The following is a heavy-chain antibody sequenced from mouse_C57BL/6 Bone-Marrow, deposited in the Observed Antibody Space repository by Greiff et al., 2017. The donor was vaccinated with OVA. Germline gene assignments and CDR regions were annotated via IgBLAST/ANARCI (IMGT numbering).Heavy chain of an antibody. CDR1: GFSLTSYG. V-gene: IGHV2-5*01. Sequence: VQLVESGPGLVQPSQCLSITCTVSGFSLTSYGVHWVRQSPGKGLEWLGVIWRGGSTDYNAAFMSRLSITKDNSKSQVFFKMNSLQADDTAIYYCTKEDHYYAMDYWGQGTSVTVSS. CDR3: TKEDHYYAMDY. CDR2: IWRGGST. J-gene: IGHJ4*01.